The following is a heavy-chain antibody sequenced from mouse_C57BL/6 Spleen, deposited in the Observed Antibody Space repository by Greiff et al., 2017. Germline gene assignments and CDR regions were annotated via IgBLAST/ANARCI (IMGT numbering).Heavy chain of an antibody. J-gene: IGHJ2*01. CDR2: INPSSGYT. CDR1: GYTFTSYT. V-gene: IGHV1-4*01. D-gene: IGHD1-1*01. Sequence: VQGVESGAELARPGASVKMSCKASGYTFTSYTMHWVKQRPGQGLEWIGYINPSSGYTKYNQNFKDKATLTADKSSSTAYMQLSSLTSEDSAVYYCARSTVGVYFDYWGQGTTLTVSS. CDR3: ARSTVGVYFDY.